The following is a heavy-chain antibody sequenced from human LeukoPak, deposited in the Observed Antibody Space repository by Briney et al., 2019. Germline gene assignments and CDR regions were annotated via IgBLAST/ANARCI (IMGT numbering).Heavy chain of an antibody. J-gene: IGHJ4*02. CDR3: TRDRPTGASRVFVVQ. Sequence: VGSLRLSCAASGFTFSSYAMTWVRQAPGKGLEWASSMSSGSRYIYYADSVRGRFTISRDNAKNTLYLLMNSLRAEDTAVYYCTRDRPTGASRVFVVQWGQGTLVTVSS. V-gene: IGHV3-21*01. CDR2: MSSGSRYI. D-gene: IGHD3-3*01. CDR1: GFTFSSYA.